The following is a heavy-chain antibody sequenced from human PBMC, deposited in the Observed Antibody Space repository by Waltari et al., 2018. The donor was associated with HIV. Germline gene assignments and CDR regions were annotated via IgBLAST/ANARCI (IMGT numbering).Heavy chain of an antibody. D-gene: IGHD3-16*02. J-gene: IGHJ3*02. CDR3: ARLGYVWGSYRSPRAFDI. V-gene: IGHV3-74*01. Sequence: EVLLVESGGGLVQPGGFLRLSCAASGPPFCCYWMPWVRQAPGKGLVWVSRIKSDGSSTSYADSVKGRFTISRDNAKNTLYLQMNRLRAEDTAVYYCARLGYVWGSYRSPRAFDIWGQGTMVTVSS. CDR2: IKSDGSST. CDR1: GPPFCCYW.